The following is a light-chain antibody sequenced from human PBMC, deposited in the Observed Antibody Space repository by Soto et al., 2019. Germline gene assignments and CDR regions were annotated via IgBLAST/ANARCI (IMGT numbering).Light chain of an antibody. CDR2: SNG. V-gene: IGLV1-44*01. CDR3: AAWDDSPNGVV. J-gene: IGLJ2*01. Sequence: QAVVTQPPSASGSPGQSVTISCSGGGSNIGKNTVHWYQVLPGTAPKLLIYSNGQRPSGVPDRFSGSKSGTSASLAISGLQSADEADYYCAAWDDSPNGVVFGGGTQLTVL. CDR1: GSNIGKNT.